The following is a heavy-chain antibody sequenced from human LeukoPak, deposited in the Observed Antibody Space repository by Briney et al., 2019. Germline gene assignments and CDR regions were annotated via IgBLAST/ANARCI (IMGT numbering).Heavy chain of an antibody. D-gene: IGHD5-18*01. Sequence: GGSLRLSCAASEFTFSVYWMHWVRQAPGKGLVWVSRINSDGSITSYADSVKGRFTISRDNAKNTLYLQMNSLRAEDTAVYYCARGSGVRYRYGYDYYGMDVWGQGTTVTVSS. V-gene: IGHV3-74*01. CDR3: ARGSGVRYRYGYDYYGMDV. CDR2: INSDGSIT. J-gene: IGHJ6*02. CDR1: EFTFSVYW.